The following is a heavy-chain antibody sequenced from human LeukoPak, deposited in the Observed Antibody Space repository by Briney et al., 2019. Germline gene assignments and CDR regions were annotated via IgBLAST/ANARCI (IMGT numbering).Heavy chain of an antibody. CDR3: ARDPGAGIAAAGVYYYYYMDV. J-gene: IGHJ6*03. D-gene: IGHD6-13*01. Sequence: ASVKVSCKASGYTFTSYAMNWVRQATGQGLEWMGWMNPNSGNTGYAQKFQGRVTMTRNTSISTAYMELSRLRSDDTAVYYCARDPGAGIAAAGVYYYYYMDVWGKGTTVTVSS. CDR2: MNPNSGNT. V-gene: IGHV1-8*02. CDR1: GYTFTSYA.